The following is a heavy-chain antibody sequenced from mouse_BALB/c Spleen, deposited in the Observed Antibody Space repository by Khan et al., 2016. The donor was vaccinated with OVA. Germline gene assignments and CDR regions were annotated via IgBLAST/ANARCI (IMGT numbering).Heavy chain of an antibody. CDR2: IDPANGDT. CDR3: ARGGWSYAMDY. V-gene: IGHV14-3*02. J-gene: IGHJ4*01. CDR1: GFNIKDTY. Sequence: VQLQQSGAELVKPGASVKLSCTASGFNIKDTYIHWVRQRPEPGLDYIGTIDPANGDTKYDPKFQDKAPITTDTSSNTAYLHLSSLASDDAAVYYCARGGWSYAMDYWGQGTSVTVSS.